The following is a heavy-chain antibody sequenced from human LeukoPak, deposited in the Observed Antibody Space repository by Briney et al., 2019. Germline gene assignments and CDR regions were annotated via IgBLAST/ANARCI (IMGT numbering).Heavy chain of an antibody. Sequence: GGSLRLSCAASGFTFSSYSMNWVRQAPGKGLEWVSSISSSSSYIYYADSVKGRFTIYRDNAKNSLYLQMNSLGAEDTAVYYCARDLADYDILTGYYLPDAFDIWGQGTMVTVSS. J-gene: IGHJ3*02. CDR3: ARDLADYDILTGYYLPDAFDI. CDR1: GFTFSSYS. D-gene: IGHD3-9*01. CDR2: ISSSSSYI. V-gene: IGHV3-21*01.